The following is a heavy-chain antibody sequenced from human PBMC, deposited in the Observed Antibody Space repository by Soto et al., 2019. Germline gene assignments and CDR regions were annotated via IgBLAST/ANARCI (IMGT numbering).Heavy chain of an antibody. V-gene: IGHV4-30-4*01. J-gene: IGHJ5*02. CDR2: IYYSGST. CDR1: GGSISSGDYY. D-gene: IGHD3-3*01. CDR3: ARVFTIFGVVIMTPGWFDP. Sequence: PSETLSLTCTVSGGSISSGDYYWSWIRQPPGKGLEWIGYIYYSGSTYYNPSLKSRVTISVDTSKNQFSLKLSSVTAADTAVYYCARVFTIFGVVIMTPGWFDPWGQGILVTVSS.